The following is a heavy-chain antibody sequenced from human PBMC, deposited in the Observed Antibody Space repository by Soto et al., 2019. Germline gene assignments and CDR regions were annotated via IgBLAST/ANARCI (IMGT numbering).Heavy chain of an antibody. CDR3: VRVGRLGGY. Sequence: WGSLRLSCTASGFTFVSYWIILVRQAPGKGLGWVANIKEDGSGKYYVDSVKGRFSISRDNARNSLYLQMNSLRVEDTAVYYCVRVGRLGGYWGQGALVTVSS. J-gene: IGHJ4*02. CDR1: GFTFVSYW. CDR2: IKEDGSGK. D-gene: IGHD3-16*01. V-gene: IGHV3-7*03.